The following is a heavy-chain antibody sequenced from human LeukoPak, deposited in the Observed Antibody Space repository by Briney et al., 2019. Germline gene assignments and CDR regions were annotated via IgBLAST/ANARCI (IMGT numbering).Heavy chain of an antibody. V-gene: IGHV1-8*02. CDR2: INPNSGNT. CDR3: ARSLGTYWGKDFLNWFDP. CDR1: GYTFTGKY. Sequence: ASVKVSCKASGYTFTGKYIHWVRQAPGQGLEWMGWINPNSGNTGYTQKFQGRVTMTRNTSLSTAYMELTSLKSEDTAVYYCARSLGTYWGKDFLNWFDPWGQGTLVTVSS. J-gene: IGHJ5*02. D-gene: IGHD3-16*01.